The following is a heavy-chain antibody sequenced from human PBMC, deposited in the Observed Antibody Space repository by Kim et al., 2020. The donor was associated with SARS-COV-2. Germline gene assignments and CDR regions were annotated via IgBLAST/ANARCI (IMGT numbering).Heavy chain of an antibody. J-gene: IGHJ6*04. V-gene: IGHV1-2*02. CDR1: GYTFTDYY. Sequence: ASVKVSCKASGYTFTDYYPHWVRQAPGQGLEWMGWINPNSGGTNYARKFQGRVTMTRDTSISTAYMALSRLTSDDTAVYYCARFKASDHYYYGMDVWGKGTTVTVSS. CDR3: ARFKASDHYYYGMDV. D-gene: IGHD1-26*01. CDR2: INPNSGGT.